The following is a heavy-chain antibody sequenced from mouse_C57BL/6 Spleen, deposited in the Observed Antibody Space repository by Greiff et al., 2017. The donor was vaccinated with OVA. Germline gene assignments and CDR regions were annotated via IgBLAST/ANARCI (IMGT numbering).Heavy chain of an antibody. J-gene: IGHJ3*01. CDR1: GFTFSSYA. Sequence: EVHRPAPAVASVKPGGSLKLSCAASGFTFSSYAMSWVRQTPEKRLEWVATISDGGSYTYYPDNVKGRFTISRDNAKNNLYLQMSHLKSEDTAMYYCARDRESSFAYWGQGTLVTVSA. CDR2: ISDGGSYT. CDR3: ARDRESSFAY. V-gene: IGHV5-4*01.